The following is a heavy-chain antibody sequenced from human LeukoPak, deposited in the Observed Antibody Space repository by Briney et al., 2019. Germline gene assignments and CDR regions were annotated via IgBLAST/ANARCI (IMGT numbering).Heavy chain of an antibody. Sequence: QTGGSLRLSCPASGFIFSDHAMNWVRQAPGKGLEWVSIISARDGRTYYADSVKGRSTISRDNSKNTLYLQMNSLRVEDTAVYYCAKDRNDWKQGIDSWGQGTLVTVST. CDR2: ISARDGRT. CDR1: GFIFSDHA. J-gene: IGHJ4*02. CDR3: AKDRNDWKQGIDS. V-gene: IGHV3-23*01. D-gene: IGHD1-1*01.